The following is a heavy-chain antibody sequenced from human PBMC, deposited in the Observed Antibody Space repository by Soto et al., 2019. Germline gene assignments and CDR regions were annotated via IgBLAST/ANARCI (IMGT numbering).Heavy chain of an antibody. V-gene: IGHV3-15*07. CDR1: GLTISNAW. D-gene: IGHD2-15*01. Sequence: EVQLVESGGGFIYPGGSLRLSCAASGLTISNAWMNWARQAQGKGLEWVGRIKTNTEGGTTDYAAAVKGRFTVSRDDSKNTLYLQMNSLKIEDTAVYYCTTGSVEGVWGQGTTVTVSS. CDR3: TTGSVEGV. CDR2: IKTNTEGGTT. J-gene: IGHJ6*02.